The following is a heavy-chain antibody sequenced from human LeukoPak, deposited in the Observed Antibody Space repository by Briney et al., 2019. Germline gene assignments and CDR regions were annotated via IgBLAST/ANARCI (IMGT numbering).Heavy chain of an antibody. V-gene: IGHV3-43*01. CDR2: ISWDGGST. CDR1: GFTFDDYT. D-gene: IGHD2-21*02. J-gene: IGHJ4*02. Sequence: GGSLRLSCAASGFTFDDYTMHCVRQAPGKGLEWVSLISWDGGSTYYAHSVKGRFTISRDNSKNSLYLQMNSLRTEDTALYYCAKVSLAYCGGDCYSGFDYWGQGTLVTVSS. CDR3: AKVSLAYCGGDCYSGFDY.